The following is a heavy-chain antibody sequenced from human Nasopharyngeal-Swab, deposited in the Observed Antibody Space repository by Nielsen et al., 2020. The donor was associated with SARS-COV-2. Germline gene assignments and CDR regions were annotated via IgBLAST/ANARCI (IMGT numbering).Heavy chain of an antibody. Sequence: GGSLRLPCAASEFTFSSYGMHWVRQAPGKGLEWVALISYDGNNKYYADSVKGRFIISRDNSKNTLYLQMDGLRAEDTAVYYCARDQSLGELLAFDYWGQGTQVTVSS. D-gene: IGHD3-10*01. J-gene: IGHJ4*02. CDR3: ARDQSLGELLAFDY. V-gene: IGHV3-30*03. CDR2: ISYDGNNK. CDR1: EFTFSSYG.